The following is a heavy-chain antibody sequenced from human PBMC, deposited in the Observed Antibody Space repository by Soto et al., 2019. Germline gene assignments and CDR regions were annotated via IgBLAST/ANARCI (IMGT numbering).Heavy chain of an antibody. CDR3: ARGRGYSGDDHYYYFDMDV. CDR2: SIPIFGTA. J-gene: IGHJ6*02. CDR1: GGTFNNYP. Sequence: QVQLVQSGAEVKKPGSSVKVSCKASGGTFNNYPITWVRQAPGDGLEWMGGSIPIFGTANYAQKVQGRVTISVDESTSTAYTELSSLRSEDTAVYYCARGRGYSGDDHYYYFDMDVWGQGTTVTVSS. D-gene: IGHD5-12*01. V-gene: IGHV1-69*01.